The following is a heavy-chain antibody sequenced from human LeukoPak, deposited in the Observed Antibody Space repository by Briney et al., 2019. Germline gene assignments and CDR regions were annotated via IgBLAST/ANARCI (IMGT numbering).Heavy chain of an antibody. Sequence: GASVKVSCKASGYTFTSYGISWVRQAPGQGPEWMGWISAYNGNTNYAQKLQGRVTMTTDTSTSTAYMELRSLRSDDTAVYYCASAGIAVAGTIFYFQHWGQGTLVTVSS. D-gene: IGHD6-19*01. V-gene: IGHV1-18*04. J-gene: IGHJ1*01. CDR2: ISAYNGNT. CDR1: GYTFTSYG. CDR3: ASAGIAVAGTIFYFQH.